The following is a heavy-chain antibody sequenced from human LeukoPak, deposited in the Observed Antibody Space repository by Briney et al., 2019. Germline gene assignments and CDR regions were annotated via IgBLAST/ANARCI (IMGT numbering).Heavy chain of an antibody. CDR3: ARDRGIGVGATKVVGY. CDR1: GYTFTGYY. D-gene: IGHD1-26*01. V-gene: IGHV1-2*02. CDR2: INPNSGGT. Sequence: GASVKVSCKASGYTFTGYYMHWVRQAPGQGLEWMGWINPNSGGTNYAQKFQGRVTMTRDTSISTAYMELSRLRSDDTAVYYCARDRGIGVGATKVVGYWGQGTLVTVSS. J-gene: IGHJ4*02.